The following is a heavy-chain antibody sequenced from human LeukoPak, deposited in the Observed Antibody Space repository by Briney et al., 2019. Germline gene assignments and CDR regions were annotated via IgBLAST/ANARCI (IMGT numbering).Heavy chain of an antibody. CDR3: ARISGYSSSYQQEM. CDR1: GYTFTSYG. V-gene: IGHV1-18*01. CDR2: ISAYNGNT. D-gene: IGHD6-13*01. J-gene: IGHJ4*02. Sequence: ASVKVSCKASGYTFTSYGISWERQAPGQGLEWMGWISAYNGNTNYAQKLQGRVTMTTDTSTSTAYMELRSLRSDDTAVYYCARISGYSSSYQQEMWGQGTLVTVSS.